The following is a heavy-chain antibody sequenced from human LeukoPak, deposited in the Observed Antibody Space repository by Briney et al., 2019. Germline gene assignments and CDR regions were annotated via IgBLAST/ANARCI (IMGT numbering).Heavy chain of an antibody. D-gene: IGHD3-22*01. V-gene: IGHV4-34*01. CDR2: INHSGST. CDR1: GGSFSGYY. J-gene: IGHJ4*02. Sequence: SETLSLTCAVYGGSFSGYYWSWIRQPPGKGLEWIGEINHSGSTNYNPSLKSRVTISVDTSKNQFSLQLSSVTAAETAVYYCARGPPRHYYYDSSGYYLPFDYWGQGTLVTVSS. CDR3: ARGPPRHYYYDSSGYYLPFDY.